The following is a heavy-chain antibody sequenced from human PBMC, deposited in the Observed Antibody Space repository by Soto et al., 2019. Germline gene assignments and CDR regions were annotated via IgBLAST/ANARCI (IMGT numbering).Heavy chain of an antibody. D-gene: IGHD4-17*01. CDR3: ARETTVTTFDK. Sequence: QEQLVESGGGLVKPGGSLRLSCAASGFTFSDYYMSWIRQAPGKGLEWVSDISSRGKTIFYADSVKGRFTISRDNAKNSLYLEMNNLRADDTAVYYWARETTVTTFDKWGQGTLVTVSS. CDR2: ISSRGKTI. V-gene: IGHV3-11*01. J-gene: IGHJ4*02. CDR1: GFTFSDYY.